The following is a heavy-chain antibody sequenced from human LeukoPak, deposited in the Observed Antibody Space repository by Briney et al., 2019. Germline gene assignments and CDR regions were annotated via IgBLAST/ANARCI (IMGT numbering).Heavy chain of an antibody. D-gene: IGHD6-6*01. CDR1: GYTFTMYE. CDR2: VNPDSGNT. J-gene: IGHJ3*02. CDR3: ARPRSSWSSDSFEI. V-gene: IGHV1-8*01. Sequence: ASVKVSCKASGYTFTMYEVSWVRQATGQGLEYMGWVNPDSGNTGYTQKFLDRVTMTRNTSISTAYMELRVLRSEDTAIYYCARPRSSWSSDSFEIWGQGTVVIVSA.